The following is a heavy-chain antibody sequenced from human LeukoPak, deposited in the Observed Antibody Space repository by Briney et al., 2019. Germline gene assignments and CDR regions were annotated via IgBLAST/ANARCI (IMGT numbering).Heavy chain of an antibody. CDR2: ISGSGGRT. V-gene: IGHV3-23*01. J-gene: IGHJ4*02. CDR3: ARDVAAMGDY. Sequence: GGSLRLSCAASGFIFSSYAMSWVRLAPGKGLEWISVISGSGGRTDYADSVKGRFTISRDNSKNSLYLQMTSLRAEDTAVYYCARDVAAMGDYWGQGTLVTVSS. CDR1: GFIFSSYA. D-gene: IGHD5-18*01.